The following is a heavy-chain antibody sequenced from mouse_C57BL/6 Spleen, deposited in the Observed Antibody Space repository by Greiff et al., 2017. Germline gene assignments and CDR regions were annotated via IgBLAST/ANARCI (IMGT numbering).Heavy chain of an antibody. V-gene: IGHV1-42*01. CDR2: INPSTGGT. J-gene: IGHJ4*01. CDR1: GYSFTGYY. CDR3: ARGGDYDGGVDD. D-gene: IGHD2-4*01. Sequence: VKLQQSGPELVKPGASVKISCKASGYSFTGYYMNWVKQSPEKSLEWIGEINPSTGGTTYNQKFKAKATLTVDKSSSTAYMQLKSLTSEDSAVYYCARGGDYDGGVDDWGQGTSVTVSS.